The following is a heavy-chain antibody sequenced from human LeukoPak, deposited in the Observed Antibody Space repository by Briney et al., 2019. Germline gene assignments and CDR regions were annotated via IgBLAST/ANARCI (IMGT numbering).Heavy chain of an antibody. Sequence: SETLSLTCTVSGGSISSYYWSWIRQPPGKGLEWIGYIYYSGSTNYNPSLKSRVTISVDTSKNQFSLKLSSVTAADTAVYYCASGVAATLAYFQHWGQGTLVTVSS. D-gene: IGHD2-15*01. CDR2: IYYSGST. CDR1: GGSISSYY. CDR3: ASGVAATLAYFQH. V-gene: IGHV4-59*01. J-gene: IGHJ1*01.